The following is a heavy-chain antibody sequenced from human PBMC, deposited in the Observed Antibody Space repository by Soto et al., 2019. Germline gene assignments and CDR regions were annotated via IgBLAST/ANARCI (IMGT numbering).Heavy chain of an antibody. CDR3: AQVLMGTGYGRYYYYGMDV. Sequence: PVGPLRLSCAASGFTFRSHGMRGISQAPGKGLEWVAVISYDGSNKYYADSVKVRFNISRDNSKNTLYMQLNSLRAEDTAVYYCAQVLMGTGYGRYYYYGMDVWGQGTTVPV. CDR2: ISYDGSNK. CDR1: GFTFRSHG. V-gene: IGHV3-30*18. J-gene: IGHJ6*01. D-gene: IGHD5-18*01.